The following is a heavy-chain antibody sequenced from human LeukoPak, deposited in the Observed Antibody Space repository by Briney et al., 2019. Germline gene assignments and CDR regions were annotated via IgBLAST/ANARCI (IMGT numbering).Heavy chain of an antibody. Sequence: SETLSLTCTVSGGSISSYYWSWIRQPPGKGLEWIGEIYHSGSTNYNPSLKSRVTVSVDKSKNQFSLKLSSVTAADTAVYYCARDGIAVAKWYFDLWGRGTLVTVSS. CDR2: IYHSGST. V-gene: IGHV4-59*12. CDR1: GGSISSYY. CDR3: ARDGIAVAKWYFDL. D-gene: IGHD6-19*01. J-gene: IGHJ2*01.